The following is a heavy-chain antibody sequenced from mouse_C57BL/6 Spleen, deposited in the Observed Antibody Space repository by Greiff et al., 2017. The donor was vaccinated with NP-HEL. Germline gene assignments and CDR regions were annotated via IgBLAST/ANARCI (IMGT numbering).Heavy chain of an antibody. CDR1: GYAFTNYL. CDR2: INPGSGGT. J-gene: IGHJ4*01. CDR3: ARYRGMDY. Sequence: VQLQQSGAELVRPGTSVKVSCKASGYAFTNYLIEWVKQRPGQGLEWIGVINPGSGGTNYNEKFKGKATLTADKSSSTAYMQLSSLTSEDSAVYFCARYRGMDYWGQGTSVTVSS. D-gene: IGHD2-14*01. V-gene: IGHV1-54*01.